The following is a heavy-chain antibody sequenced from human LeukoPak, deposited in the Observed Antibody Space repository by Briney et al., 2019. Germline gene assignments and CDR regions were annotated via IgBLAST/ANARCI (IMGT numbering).Heavy chain of an antibody. CDR3: ARQPDTAMVLFDY. CDR2: VYYSGST. V-gene: IGHV4-59*05. CDR1: GGSIGIYY. D-gene: IGHD5-18*01. J-gene: IGHJ4*02. Sequence: SETLSLTCTVSGGSIGIYYWSWIRQPPGKGLEWIGSVYYSGSTYYNPSLKSRVTISVDTSKNQFSLKLSSVTAADTAVYYCARQPDTAMVLFDYWGQGTLVTVSS.